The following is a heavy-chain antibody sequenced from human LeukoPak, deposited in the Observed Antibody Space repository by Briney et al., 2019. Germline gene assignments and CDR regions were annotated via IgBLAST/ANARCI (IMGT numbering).Heavy chain of an antibody. CDR1: GGSFSGYY. D-gene: IGHD3-3*02. Sequence: SETLSLTCAVYGGSFSGYYWSWIRQPPGKGLEWIGEINHSGSTSYNPSLKSRVTISVDTSKNQFSLKLSSVTAADTAVYYCARGAHSHYFDYWGQGALVTVSS. CDR2: INHSGST. CDR3: ARGAHSHYFDY. J-gene: IGHJ4*02. V-gene: IGHV4-34*01.